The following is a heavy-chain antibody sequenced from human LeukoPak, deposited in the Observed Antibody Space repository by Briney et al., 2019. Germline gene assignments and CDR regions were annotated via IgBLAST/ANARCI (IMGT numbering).Heavy chain of an antibody. Sequence: GGSLRLSCAASGFTFSSYGMHWVRQAPGKGVEWVANIKKDGSEKYYVDSEKGGFTIYRDNAKNSLYLQMKRLRAEDTAVYYCARSISAARSYYYYYMDVWGKGTTVTVSS. CDR2: IKKDGSEK. CDR1: GFTFSSYG. J-gene: IGHJ6*03. CDR3: ARSISAARSYYYYYMDV. V-gene: IGHV3-7*01. D-gene: IGHD6-6*01.